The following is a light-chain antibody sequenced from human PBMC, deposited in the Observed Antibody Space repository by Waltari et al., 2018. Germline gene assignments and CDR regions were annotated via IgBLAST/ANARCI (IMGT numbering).Light chain of an antibody. Sequence: QSALTQPRSVSGSPGQSVSISCTGTSSDVGAYNYVSWYQQHPGKAPKVMIYDVNKRPSGVPDRFSGAKSGNTASLTISVLQAEDEADYYCCSYAGTYTPWVFGGGTELTVL. V-gene: IGLV2-11*01. CDR1: SSDVGAYNY. CDR2: DVN. J-gene: IGLJ3*02. CDR3: CSYAGTYTPWV.